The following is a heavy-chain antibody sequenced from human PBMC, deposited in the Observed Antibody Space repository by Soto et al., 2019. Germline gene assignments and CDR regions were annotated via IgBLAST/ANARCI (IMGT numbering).Heavy chain of an antibody. Sequence: SETLSLTCTVSGGSISSYYWSWIRQPPGKGLEWIGYIYYSGSTNYNPSLKSRVTISVDTSKNQFSLKVSSVTAADTAVYYCARDRRIQLWPRYYYGMDVWGQGTTVTVSS. CDR2: IYYSGST. CDR3: ARDRRIQLWPRYYYGMDV. CDR1: GGSISSYY. V-gene: IGHV4-59*01. D-gene: IGHD5-18*01. J-gene: IGHJ6*02.